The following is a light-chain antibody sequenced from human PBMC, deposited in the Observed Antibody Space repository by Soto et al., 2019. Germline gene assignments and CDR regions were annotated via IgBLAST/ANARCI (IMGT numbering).Light chain of an antibody. CDR1: QSVSSSY. CDR3: QQYGSSPTIT. CDR2: GAS. V-gene: IGKV3-20*01. J-gene: IGKJ5*01. Sequence: EIVLTQSPGTLSLSPGERATLSCRASQSVSSSYLAWYQHKPGQAPRLLIYGASSRATGIPDRFSGSGSGTDFTLTISRLEPEDCAVYYCQQYGSSPTITFGQGTRLEIK.